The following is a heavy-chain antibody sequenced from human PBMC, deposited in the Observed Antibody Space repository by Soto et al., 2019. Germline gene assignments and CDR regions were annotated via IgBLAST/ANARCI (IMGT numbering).Heavy chain of an antibody. J-gene: IGHJ4*02. V-gene: IGHV4-59*01. Sequence: PSETLSLTYTVSGDSISNYYWSWIRQPPGERLEWLGYIFYSGTTSYNPSLKRRVTISVDTSKNQFALRLRSVTAADTATYYCARFKRGYSYGSVIDFWGQGTLVTVSS. CDR2: IFYSGTT. CDR3: ARFKRGYSYGSVIDF. D-gene: IGHD5-18*01. CDR1: GDSISNYY.